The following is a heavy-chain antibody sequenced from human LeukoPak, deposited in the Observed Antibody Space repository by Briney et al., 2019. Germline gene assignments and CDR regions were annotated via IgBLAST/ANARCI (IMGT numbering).Heavy chain of an antibody. Sequence: SETLSLTCAVYGGSFSGYYWSWIRQPPGKGLEWIEEINHSGSTNYNPSLKSRVTISVDTSKNQFSLKLSSVTAADTAVYYCARSGRVGGVRYYYYMDVWGKGTTVTVSS. J-gene: IGHJ6*03. CDR1: GGSFSGYY. D-gene: IGHD3-3*01. CDR3: ARSGRVGGVRYYYYMDV. V-gene: IGHV4-34*01. CDR2: INHSGST.